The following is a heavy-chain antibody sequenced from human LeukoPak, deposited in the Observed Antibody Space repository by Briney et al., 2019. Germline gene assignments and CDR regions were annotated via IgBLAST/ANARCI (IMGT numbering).Heavy chain of an antibody. CDR3: ATDLSGSSWYYFDY. Sequence: ASVKVSCKASGYIFTSYSISWVRQAPGQGLEWMGWISVYNGNTNYAQKFQGRVTMTTDTSTNTAYMELSSLRSEDTAVYYCATDLSGSSWYYFDYWGQGTLVTVSS. CDR2: ISVYNGNT. D-gene: IGHD6-13*01. J-gene: IGHJ4*02. V-gene: IGHV1-18*01. CDR1: GYIFTSYS.